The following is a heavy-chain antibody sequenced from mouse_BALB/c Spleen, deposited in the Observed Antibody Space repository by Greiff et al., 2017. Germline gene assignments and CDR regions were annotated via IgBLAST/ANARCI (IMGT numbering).Heavy chain of an antibody. D-gene: IGHD2-1*01. J-gene: IGHJ4*01. CDR1: GFTFSSFG. V-gene: IGHV5-17*02. CDR3: ARRGIYYGNYFAMDY. CDR2: ISSGSSTI. Sequence: EVKLVESGGGLVQPGGSRKLSCAASGFTFSSFGMHWVRQAPEKGLEWVAYISSGSSTIYYADTVKGRFTISRDNPKNTLFLQMTSLRSEDTAMYYCARRGIYYGNYFAMDYWGQGTSVTVSS.